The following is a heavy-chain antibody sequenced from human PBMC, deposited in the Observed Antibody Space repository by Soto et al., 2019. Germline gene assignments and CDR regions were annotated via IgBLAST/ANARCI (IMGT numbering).Heavy chain of an antibody. V-gene: IGHV4-30-2*01. CDR1: GGSISSGGYS. J-gene: IGHJ5*02. CDR3: ARERTAGFDP. D-gene: IGHD4-17*01. Sequence: QLQLQESGSGLVKPSQTLSLTCAVSGGSISSGGYSWSWIRQPPGKGLEWIGYIYHSGRTYYNPSLKSRVAITVDRSKNQFSLKLSSVTAADTAVYYCARERTAGFDPWGQGTLVTVSS. CDR2: IYHSGRT.